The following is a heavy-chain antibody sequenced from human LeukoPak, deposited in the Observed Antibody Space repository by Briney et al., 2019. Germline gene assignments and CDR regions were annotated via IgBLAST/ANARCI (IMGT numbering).Heavy chain of an antibody. Sequence: SETLSLTCTVSGGSISSYYWSWIRQPAGKGLEWIGRIYTSGRTNYNPSLNSRVTMSVDTSKSQFSLKLSSVTAADTAVYYCARVSTTIFGVVPWFDPWGQGTLVTVSS. CDR3: ARVSTTIFGVVPWFDP. V-gene: IGHV4-4*07. J-gene: IGHJ5*02. CDR2: IYTSGRT. CDR1: GGSISSYY. D-gene: IGHD3-3*01.